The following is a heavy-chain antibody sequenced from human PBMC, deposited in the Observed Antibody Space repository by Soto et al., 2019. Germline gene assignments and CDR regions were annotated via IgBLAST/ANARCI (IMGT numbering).Heavy chain of an antibody. D-gene: IGHD3-9*01. Sequence: GESLKISCKGSGYSFSSFWVAWVRQTPGKGLEWLGIIYPGDSDTRYSPSFQGQVTMSADKSISTAYLQWSSLKASDTAIYYCARHRGITIPGENDYWGQGTLVTVS. J-gene: IGHJ4*02. V-gene: IGHV5-51*01. CDR3: ARHRGITIPGENDY. CDR1: GYSFSSFW. CDR2: IYPGDSDT.